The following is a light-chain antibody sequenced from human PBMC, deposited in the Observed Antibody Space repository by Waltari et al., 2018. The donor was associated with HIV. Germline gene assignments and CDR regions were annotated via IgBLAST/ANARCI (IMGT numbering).Light chain of an antibody. CDR3: YSTDINGSQGGA. Sequence: SYELTQPPSVSVSPGQTARITCSGDGLPNTYTSWYLQKSGQAPALVMYEDNKRPSGIPERFSGSSSGTVATLTISGAQVEDEGDYYCYSTDINGSQGGAFGGGTKLTVL. CDR1: GLPNTY. CDR2: EDN. V-gene: IGLV3-10*01. J-gene: IGLJ3*02.